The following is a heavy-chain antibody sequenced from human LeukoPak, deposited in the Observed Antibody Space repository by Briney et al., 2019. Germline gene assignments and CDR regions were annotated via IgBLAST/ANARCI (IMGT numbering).Heavy chain of an antibody. CDR3: ASSVSSRWAIIDY. CDR1: GYTFTAHY. CDR2: INPNSGGT. Sequence: ASVKVSCKASGYTFTAHYMHWVRQAPGQGLEWLGWINPNSGGTNYAQKFQGRVTMTRDTSITTAYMELSRLSSDDTAVYYCASSVSSRWAIIDYWGQGTLVTLSA. V-gene: IGHV1-2*02. J-gene: IGHJ4*02. D-gene: IGHD6-13*01.